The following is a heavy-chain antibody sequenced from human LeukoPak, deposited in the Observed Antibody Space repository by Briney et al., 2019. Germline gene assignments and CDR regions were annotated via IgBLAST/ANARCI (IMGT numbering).Heavy chain of an antibody. Sequence: GGSLRLSCAASGFTFSSYAMTWVRQPPGKGLEWVSGISGSRGSTYYADSVKGRFTISRDYSKNTLYLQMNSLRAEDTAIYFCAKGESKCDWTLGYWGQGTLVTVSS. CDR3: AKGESKCDWTLGY. CDR1: GFTFSSYA. V-gene: IGHV3-23*01. J-gene: IGHJ4*02. CDR2: ISGSRGST. D-gene: IGHD2-21*02.